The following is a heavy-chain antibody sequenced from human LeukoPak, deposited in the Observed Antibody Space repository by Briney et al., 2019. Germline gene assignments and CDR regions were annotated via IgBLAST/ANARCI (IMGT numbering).Heavy chain of an antibody. CDR2: IIPIFGTA. D-gene: IGHD6-19*01. CDR3: ARDSWGAVAGTLDY. Sequence: SVKVSCKASGGTFSSYAISWVRQAPGQGLEWMGGIIPIFGTANYAQKFQGRVTITTDESTNTAYMELSSLKSEDTAVYYCARDSWGAVAGTLDYWGQGTLVTVSS. J-gene: IGHJ4*02. CDR1: GGTFSSYA. V-gene: IGHV1-69*05.